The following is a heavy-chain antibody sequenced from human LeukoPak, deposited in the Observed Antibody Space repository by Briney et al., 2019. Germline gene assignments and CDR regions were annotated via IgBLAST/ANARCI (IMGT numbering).Heavy chain of an antibody. D-gene: IGHD4-17*01. J-gene: IGHJ4*02. V-gene: IGHV3-23*01. CDR3: AKDDYGDLIDY. Sequence: PGGSLRLSCAASGFTFSSYAMSWVRQAPGEGLEWVSLISSSGGSTFYADSVKGRFTISRDDSKNTLYLQMNSLIAEDTAVYYCAKDDYGDLIDYWGQGTLVTVSS. CDR1: GFTFSSYA. CDR2: ISSSGGST.